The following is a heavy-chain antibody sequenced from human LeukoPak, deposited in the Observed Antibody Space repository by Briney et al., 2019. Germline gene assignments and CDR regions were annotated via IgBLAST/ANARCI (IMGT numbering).Heavy chain of an antibody. CDR3: ARNRYDILTGYGYYFDY. D-gene: IGHD3-9*01. CDR2: IIPIFGTA. Sequence: SVKVSCKASGGTFSSYAISWVRQAPGQGLEWMGRIIPIFGTANYAQKFQGRVTITTDESTSTAYMELSSLRSEDTAVYYCARNRYDILTGYGYYFDYWGQGTLVTVSS. CDR1: GGTFSSYA. J-gene: IGHJ4*02. V-gene: IGHV1-69*05.